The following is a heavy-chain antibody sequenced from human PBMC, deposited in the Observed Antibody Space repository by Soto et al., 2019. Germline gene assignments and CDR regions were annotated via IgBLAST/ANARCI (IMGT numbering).Heavy chain of an antibody. V-gene: IGHV3-33*01. J-gene: IGHJ6*02. Sequence: QVQLVESGGGVVQPGRSLRLSCAASGFIFKHHAMHWVRQAAGKGLEWVAQIWYDGSHTYYTDSVKGRFTISRDNLKDMVYLQMDSLRAEDTAVYYCARDGQQLAPYAMDVWGQGTTGTVSS. CDR3: ARDGQQLAPYAMDV. D-gene: IGHD1-1*01. CDR2: IWYDGSHT. CDR1: GFIFKHHA.